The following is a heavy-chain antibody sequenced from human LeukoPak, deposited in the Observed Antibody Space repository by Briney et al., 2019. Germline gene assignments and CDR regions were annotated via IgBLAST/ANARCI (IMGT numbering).Heavy chain of an antibody. Sequence: GGSLRLSCVVSGFIFSNYGMHWVRQAPGKGLEWVAVIRYDESTKYYVDSVKGRFTISRDNSKNTLYLQMNGLRADDTAVYYCARAYSRESGYDFIPYYWGQGTLVTVSS. J-gene: IGHJ4*02. CDR1: GFIFSNYG. CDR2: IRYDESTK. V-gene: IGHV3-33*01. D-gene: IGHD5-12*01. CDR3: ARAYSRESGYDFIPYY.